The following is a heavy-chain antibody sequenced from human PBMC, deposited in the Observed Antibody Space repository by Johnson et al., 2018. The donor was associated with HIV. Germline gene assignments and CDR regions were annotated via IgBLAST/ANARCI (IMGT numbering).Heavy chain of an antibody. Sequence: QVQLVESGGGVVQPGRSMRLSCAASGFTFSSYAMHWVRQAPGKGLEWVAVISYDGANKYYADSVKGRFTISRDNSKNTLYLQMHSLRAEDTAVYYCAKDLGDAVGTTHDAFDIWGQGTTVTVSS. V-gene: IGHV3-30*04. CDR1: GFTFSSYA. CDR3: AKDLGDAVGTTHDAFDI. D-gene: IGHD1-26*01. J-gene: IGHJ3*02. CDR2: ISYDGANK.